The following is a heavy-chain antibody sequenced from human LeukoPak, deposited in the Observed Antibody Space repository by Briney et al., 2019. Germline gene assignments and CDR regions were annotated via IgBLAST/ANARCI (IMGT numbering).Heavy chain of an antibody. CDR3: ARDKKPWEPGAFDY. CDR1: GFTFSNAW. J-gene: IGHJ4*02. Sequence: GGSLRLSCAASGFTFSNAWMSWVRQAPGKGLEWVGRIKSKTDGGTTDYAAPVKGRFTISRDNAKNSLYLQMNSLRAEDTAVYYCARDKKPWEPGAFDYWGQGTLVTVSS. V-gene: IGHV3-15*01. D-gene: IGHD1-26*01. CDR2: IKSKTDGGTT.